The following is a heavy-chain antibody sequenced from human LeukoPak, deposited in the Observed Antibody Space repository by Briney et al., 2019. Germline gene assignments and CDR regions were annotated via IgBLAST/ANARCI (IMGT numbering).Heavy chain of an antibody. CDR3: ARTIAVAGTFAFDT. D-gene: IGHD6-19*01. J-gene: IGHJ3*02. V-gene: IGHV4-38-2*02. CDR1: GYSISSGYY. CDR2: VYHSGSS. Sequence: SETLSLTCTVSGYSISSGYYWGWIRQPPGKGLEWIGTVYHSGSSYYNPSLKSGVTISVDTSKNQFSLKLSSVTAADTAVYYCARTIAVAGTFAFDTWGQGTMVTVSS.